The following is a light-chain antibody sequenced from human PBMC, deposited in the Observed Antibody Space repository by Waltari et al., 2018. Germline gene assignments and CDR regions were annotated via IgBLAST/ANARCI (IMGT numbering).Light chain of an antibody. CDR2: GAS. Sequence: EIVLTQSPGTLSLSPGERATLSCRASQSVSSSYLAWYQQQPGQAPRLLLYGASSRATGIPDRFSGSGSGTDFTLTISSLEPEDFAVYYCQQYASSPLTFGGGTKVEIK. J-gene: IGKJ4*01. V-gene: IGKV3-20*01. CDR3: QQYASSPLT. CDR1: QSVSSSY.